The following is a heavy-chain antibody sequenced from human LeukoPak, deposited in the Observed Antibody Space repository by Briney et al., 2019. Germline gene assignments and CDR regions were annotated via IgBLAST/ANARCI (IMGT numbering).Heavy chain of an antibody. CDR3: ARDPRDGSYFDY. CDR1: GFTFSSYA. CDR2: ISYDGSNK. J-gene: IGHJ4*02. D-gene: IGHD5-24*01. V-gene: IGHV3-30-3*01. Sequence: TGGSLRLSCAASGFTFSSYAMHWVRQAPGKGLEWVAVISYDGSNKYYADSVKGRFTISRDNSKNTLYLQMNSLRAEDTAVYYCARDPRDGSYFDYWGQGTLVPVSS.